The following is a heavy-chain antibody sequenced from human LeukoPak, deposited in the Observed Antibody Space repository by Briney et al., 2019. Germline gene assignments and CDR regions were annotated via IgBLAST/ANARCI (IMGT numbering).Heavy chain of an antibody. CDR2: ISGSGAST. CDR1: GFTFSIYA. J-gene: IGHJ3*02. V-gene: IGHV3-23*01. Sequence: GGSLRFSCVASGFTFSIYAMSWVRQAPGKGLEWVSAISGSGASTNYADSVKDRFTISRDNSKNTLYLQMHSLRAEDTAVFYCAKVYRAHGDYHSFDIWGQGTMVTVSS. CDR3: AKVYRAHGDYHSFDI. D-gene: IGHD4-17*01.